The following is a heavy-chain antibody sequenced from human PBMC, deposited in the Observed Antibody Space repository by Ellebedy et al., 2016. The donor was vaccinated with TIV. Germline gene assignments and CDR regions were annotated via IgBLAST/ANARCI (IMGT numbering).Heavy chain of an antibody. V-gene: IGHV4-39*01. CDR2: IFYSGVT. Sequence: MPSETLSLTCTVSGGSISTSSYYWDWIRQPPGKGLEWIGSIFYSGVTYYNPSLKSRLTISVDTSKNQFSLRLNSVTAADTATYYCSRHSSGWGGMHVWGQGTTVTVS. J-gene: IGHJ6*02. CDR1: GGSISTSSYY. D-gene: IGHD6-19*01. CDR3: SRHSSGWGGMHV.